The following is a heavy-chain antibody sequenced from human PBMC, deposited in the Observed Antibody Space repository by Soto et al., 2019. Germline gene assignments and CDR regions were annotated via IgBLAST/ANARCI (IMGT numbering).Heavy chain of an antibody. CDR1: GFTFSSYT. V-gene: IGHV3-21*01. Sequence: EVQLVESGGGLVKPGGSLRLSCAASGFTFSSYTMNWVRQAPGKALEWVSSISTSRSYIYYADSVKGRFTISRDNPNNSLSMQMNGPRAEDTAVYYCSRDSEYSSASWPLDYCALGTLFTVSS. J-gene: IGHJ4*02. CDR2: ISTSRSYI. CDR3: SRDSEYSSASWPLDY. D-gene: IGHD6-6*01.